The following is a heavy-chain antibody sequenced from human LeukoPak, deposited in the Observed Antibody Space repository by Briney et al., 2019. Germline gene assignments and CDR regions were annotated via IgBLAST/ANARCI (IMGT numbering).Heavy chain of an antibody. V-gene: IGHV3-30*02. CDR2: IRYDGSNK. D-gene: IGHD3-10*01. J-gene: IGHJ6*03. Sequence: GGSLRLSCAASGFTFSSYGMHWVRQAPGKGLEWVAFIRYDGSNKYYADSVKGRFTISRDNSKNTLYLQMNNLRAEDTAVYYCASGSGSYRTPYYYMDVWGKGTTVTVSS. CDR1: GFTFSSYG. CDR3: ASGSGSYRTPYYYMDV.